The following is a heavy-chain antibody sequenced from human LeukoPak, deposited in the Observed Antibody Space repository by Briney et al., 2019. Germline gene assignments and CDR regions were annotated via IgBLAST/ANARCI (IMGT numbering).Heavy chain of an antibody. V-gene: IGHV4-34*01. Sequence: SETLSLTCAVYGGSFSGYYWSWIRQPPGKGLEWIGEINHSGSTNYNPSLKSRVTISVDTSKNQFSLKLSSVTAADTAVYYCARGRSRWLPFAYWGQGTLVTVSS. D-gene: IGHD5-24*01. J-gene: IGHJ4*02. CDR3: ARGRSRWLPFAY. CDR2: INHSGST. CDR1: GGSFSGYY.